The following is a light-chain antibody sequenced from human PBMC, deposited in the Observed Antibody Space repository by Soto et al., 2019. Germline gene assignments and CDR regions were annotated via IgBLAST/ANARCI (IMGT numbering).Light chain of an antibody. CDR3: CSYAGSSTLV. Sequence: QSALTQPASVSGSPGQSITISCTGTSSDVGSYNLLSWYQQHPGKAPKLMIYEGSKRPSGVFNRFSASQSGNTASLPISALQDEEEDDYYCCSYAGSSTLVFGTGTKLTVL. V-gene: IGLV2-23*01. CDR1: SSDVGSYNL. J-gene: IGLJ1*01. CDR2: EGS.